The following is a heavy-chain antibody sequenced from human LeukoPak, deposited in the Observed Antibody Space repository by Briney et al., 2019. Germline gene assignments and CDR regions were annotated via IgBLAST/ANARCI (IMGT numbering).Heavy chain of an antibody. V-gene: IGHV4-39*07. CDR2: IYYSGST. Sequence: SETLSLTCTVSGGSISSSSYYWGWVRQPPGKGLEWIGSIYYSGSTYYNPTLKSRVTISVDTSKNQFSLKLNSVTAADSAVYYCARIMGATHFDAFDIWGQGTMVTVVS. CDR3: ARIMGATHFDAFDI. D-gene: IGHD1-26*01. CDR1: GGSISSSSYY. J-gene: IGHJ3*02.